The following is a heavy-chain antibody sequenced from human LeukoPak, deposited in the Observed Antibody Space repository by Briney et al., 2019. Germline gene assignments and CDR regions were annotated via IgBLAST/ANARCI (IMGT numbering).Heavy chain of an antibody. CDR1: GYTFTSYG. CDR3: ARVGRSEMATTSVDRGFDY. D-gene: IGHD5-24*01. CDR2: ISAYNGNT. J-gene: IGHJ4*02. V-gene: IGHV1-18*01. Sequence: ASVKVSCKASGYTFTSYGISWVRQAPGQGLEWMGWISAYNGNTNYAQKLQGRVTMTTDTSTSTAYMELRSLRSDDTAVYYCARVGRSEMATTSVDRGFDYWGQGTLVTVSS.